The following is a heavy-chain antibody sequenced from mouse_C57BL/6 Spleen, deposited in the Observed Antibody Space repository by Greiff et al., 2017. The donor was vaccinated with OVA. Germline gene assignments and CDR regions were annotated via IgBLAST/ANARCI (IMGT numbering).Heavy chain of an antibody. Sequence: EVKVEESGGGLVKPGGSLKLSCAASGFTFSDYGMHWVRQAPEKGLEWVAYISSGSSTIYYADTVKGRFTISRDNAKNTLFLQMTSLRSEDTAMYYCASSGYSYWGQGTTLTVSS. V-gene: IGHV5-17*01. CDR1: GFTFSDYG. D-gene: IGHD3-2*02. CDR3: ASSGYSY. CDR2: ISSGSSTI. J-gene: IGHJ2*01.